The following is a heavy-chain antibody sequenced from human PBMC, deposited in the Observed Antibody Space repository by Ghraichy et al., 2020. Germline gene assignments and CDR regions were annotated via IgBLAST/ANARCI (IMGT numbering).Heavy chain of an antibody. J-gene: IGHJ4*02. CDR3: ARDCRYSSGSIDY. CDR1: GYTFTGYY. D-gene: IGHD6-19*01. Sequence: ASVKVSCKASGYTFTGYYMHWVRQAPGQGLEWMGWINPNSGGTNYAQKFQGRVTMTRDTSISTAYMELSRLRSDDTAVYYCARDCRYSSGSIDYWGQGTLVTVSS. CDR2: INPNSGGT. V-gene: IGHV1-2*02.